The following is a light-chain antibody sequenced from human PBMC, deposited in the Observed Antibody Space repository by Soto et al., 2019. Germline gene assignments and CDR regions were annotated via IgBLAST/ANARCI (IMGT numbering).Light chain of an antibody. V-gene: IGKV3-15*01. J-gene: IGKJ1*01. CDR1: QSVSSN. CDR2: GAS. CDR3: QQYNNWPW. Sequence: EIVMTQSPATLSVSPGERATLSCRASQSVSSNLAWYQQKPGKAPRLLIYGASTRATGIPARFSGSGSGTEFTLTISSLQAEDFAVYYCQQYNNWPWFGQGTKVEIK.